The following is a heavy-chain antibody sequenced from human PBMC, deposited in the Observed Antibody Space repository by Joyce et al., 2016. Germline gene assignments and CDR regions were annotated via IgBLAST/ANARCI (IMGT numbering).Heavy chain of an antibody. Sequence: QLQLQESGSGLVKPSQTLSLPCAVSGASVSSGGDSWSWIRQPPGKGLEWIGYIYHNESTYYNPSLKSRVTISVDRSKNQFSLKLASVTAADTAVYYCASGFNFKGRSFFDYWGQGALVTVSS. V-gene: IGHV4-30-2*01. CDR2: IYHNEST. D-gene: IGHD3-10*01. J-gene: IGHJ4*02. CDR3: ASGFNFKGRSFFDY. CDR1: GASVSSGGDS.